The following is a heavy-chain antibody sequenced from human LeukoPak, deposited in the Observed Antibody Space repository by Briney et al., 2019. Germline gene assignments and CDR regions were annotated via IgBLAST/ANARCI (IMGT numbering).Heavy chain of an antibody. CDR3: ARQFTSSSFDS. D-gene: IGHD6-6*01. V-gene: IGHV4-59*01. J-gene: IGHJ4*02. CDR1: GDSSSSYY. CDR2: IYYSGGT. Sequence: SETLSLTCTVSGDSSSSYYWSWIRQPPGKGLEWIGYIYYSGGTNYNPSLKSRVTISLDTSKNHFSLKLRSVTAADTAVYYCARQFTSSSFDSWGQGTLATVSS.